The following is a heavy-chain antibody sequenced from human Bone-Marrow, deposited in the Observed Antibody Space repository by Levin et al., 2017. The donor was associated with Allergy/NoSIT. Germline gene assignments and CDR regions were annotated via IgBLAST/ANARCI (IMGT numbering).Heavy chain of an antibody. CDR3: ARSGGLGGFVLMVYAGEDYFDY. D-gene: IGHD2-8*01. J-gene: IGHJ4*02. V-gene: IGHV3-21*01. Sequence: PGGSLRLSCAASGFTFSSYSMNWVRQAPGKGLEWVSSISSSSSYIYYADSVKGRFTISRDNAKNSLYLQMNSLRAEDTAVYYCARSGGLGGFVLMVYAGEDYFDYWGQGTLVTVSS. CDR1: GFTFSSYS. CDR2: ISSSSSYI.